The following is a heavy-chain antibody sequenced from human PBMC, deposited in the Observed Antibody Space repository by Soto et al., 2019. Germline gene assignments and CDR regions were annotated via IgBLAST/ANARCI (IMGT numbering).Heavy chain of an antibody. CDR2: INAGNGNT. D-gene: IGHD3-10*01. V-gene: IGHV1-3*01. J-gene: IGHJ4*02. CDR1: GYTFTSYA. CDR3: ARNPLGSGSYYPSPFDY. Sequence: QVQLVQSGAEVKKPGASVKVSCKASGYTFTSYAMHWVRQAPGQMLEWMGWINAGNGNTKYSQKFQGRVTITRDTSASTAYMELSSLRSEDTAVYYCARNPLGSGSYYPSPFDYWGQGTLVTVSS.